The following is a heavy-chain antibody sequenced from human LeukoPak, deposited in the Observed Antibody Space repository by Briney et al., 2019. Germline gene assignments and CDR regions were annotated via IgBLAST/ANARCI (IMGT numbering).Heavy chain of an antibody. Sequence: GRSLRLSCAASGFTFSSYGMHWVRQAPGKGLEWVAVISYDGSNEYYADSVKGRFTISRDNSKNTLYLQMNSLRAEDTAVYYCARMGILEWFYYYGMDVWGQGTTVTVSS. CDR3: ARMGILEWFYYYGMDV. CDR1: GFTFSSYG. V-gene: IGHV3-30*03. CDR2: ISYDGSNE. J-gene: IGHJ6*02. D-gene: IGHD3-3*01.